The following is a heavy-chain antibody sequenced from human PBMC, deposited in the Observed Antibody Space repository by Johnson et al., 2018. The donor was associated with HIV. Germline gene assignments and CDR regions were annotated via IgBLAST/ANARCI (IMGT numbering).Heavy chain of an antibody. CDR2: IYSGGST. CDR1: GFTVDDYG. Sequence: VQLVESGGGVVRPGGSLRLSCAASGFTVDDYGMAWVRQAPGKGLEWVSVIYSGGSTYYADSVKGRFTISSDNSKNTLDLQMNSLRAEDTAVYYCARDPGSITMVRGDAFDTWGPVTIVIVSS. CDR3: ARDPGSITMVRGDAFDT. D-gene: IGHD3-10*01. J-gene: IGHJ3*02. V-gene: IGHV3-66*01.